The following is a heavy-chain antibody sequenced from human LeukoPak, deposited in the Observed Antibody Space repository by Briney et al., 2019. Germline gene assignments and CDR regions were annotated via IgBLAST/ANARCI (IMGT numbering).Heavy chain of an antibody. D-gene: IGHD3-22*01. CDR2: INTNTGNP. Sequence: GAPVKVSCKASGYTFTNYAMNWVRQAPGQGLEWMGWINTNTGNPTYAQGFTGRFVFSLDTSVSTASLQISSLKAEDTAVYYCARSRQASYYYDSSGHYRLDYWGQGTLVTASS. CDR1: GYTFTNYA. J-gene: IGHJ4*02. CDR3: ARSRQASYYYDSSGHYRLDY. V-gene: IGHV7-4-1*02.